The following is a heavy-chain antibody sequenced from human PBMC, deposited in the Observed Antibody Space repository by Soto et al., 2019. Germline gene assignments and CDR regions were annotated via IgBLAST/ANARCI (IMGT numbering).Heavy chain of an antibody. V-gene: IGHV1-2*04. CDR1: GYTFTGYY. CDR2: INPNSGGT. D-gene: IGHD3-16*02. J-gene: IGHJ4*02. Sequence: ASVKVSCKASGYTFTGYYMHWVRQAPGQGLEWMGWINPNSGGTNYAQKFQGWVTMTRDTSISTAYMELSRLRSDDTAVYYCARGPPTFGGVIVIISGGGFDYWGQGTLVTVSS. CDR3: ARGPPTFGGVIVIISGGGFDY.